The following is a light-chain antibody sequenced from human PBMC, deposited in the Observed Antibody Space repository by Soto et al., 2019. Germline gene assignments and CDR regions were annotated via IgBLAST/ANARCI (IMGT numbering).Light chain of an antibody. CDR3: QQYNNWPRT. Sequence: EIVMTQSPATLSVSPRERATLSCRASQSVSSNLAWYQQKPGQAPRLLIYGASTRATGIPARFSGSGSGTEFTLTNGSLQSEDFAVYYCQQYNNWPRTFGQGTKVEIK. CDR2: GAS. J-gene: IGKJ1*01. CDR1: QSVSSN. V-gene: IGKV3-15*01.